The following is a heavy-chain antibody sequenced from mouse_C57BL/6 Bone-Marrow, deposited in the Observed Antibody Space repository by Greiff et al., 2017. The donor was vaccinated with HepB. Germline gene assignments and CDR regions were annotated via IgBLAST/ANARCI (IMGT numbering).Heavy chain of an antibody. CDR1: GYTFTNNW. D-gene: IGHD1-1*01. CDR2: VFPGSGGS. J-gene: IGHJ4*01. Sequence: VQLQQPGAELVKPGASVKMSCRASGYTFTNNWITWVRQRPGQGLEWIGDVFPGSGGSNNNEKFKRRATLTVDTSSSTAYMQLSSLTSGDSAVYYCARDYGSSGGALDYWGQGTSVTVSS. V-gene: IGHV1-55*01. CDR3: ARDYGSSGGALDY.